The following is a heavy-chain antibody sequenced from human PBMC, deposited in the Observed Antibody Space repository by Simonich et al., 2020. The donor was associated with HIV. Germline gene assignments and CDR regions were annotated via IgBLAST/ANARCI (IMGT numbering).Heavy chain of an antibody. D-gene: IGHD1-26*01. CDR3: ARVGRGAEFDY. CDR2: IDHSGIT. CDR1: GYSISSGYY. Sequence: QVQLQQWGAGLLKPSATLSLTCAVSGYSISSGYYWGWIRQPPGKGLEWIGSIDHSGITYYSPSLKSRVTISVDTSKNHFSLKLTSVTAADTAVYYCARVGRGAEFDYWGQGTLVTVSS. V-gene: IGHV4-38-2*01. J-gene: IGHJ4*02.